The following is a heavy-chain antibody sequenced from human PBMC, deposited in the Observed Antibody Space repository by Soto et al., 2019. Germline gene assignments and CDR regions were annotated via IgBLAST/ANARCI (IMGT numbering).Heavy chain of an antibody. CDR1: GFTFSRYA. CDR2: IGGSGGST. J-gene: IGHJ4*02. Sequence: EVQLLESGGGLVQPGGSLRLSCAASGFTFSRYAMTWVRQAPGKGLEWVSAIGGSGGSTNYADSVKGRFTVSRDNSKNTLFLQMNSLRAEDTAVYYCAKDYYGDYAMEHWGQGTLVTVSS. D-gene: IGHD4-17*01. V-gene: IGHV3-23*01. CDR3: AKDYYGDYAMEH.